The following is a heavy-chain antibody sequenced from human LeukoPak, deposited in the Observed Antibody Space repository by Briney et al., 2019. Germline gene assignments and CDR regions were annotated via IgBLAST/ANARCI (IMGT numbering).Heavy chain of an antibody. D-gene: IGHD1-1*01. CDR1: GVSISSYY. Sequence: SETLSLTCTVSGVSISSYYGSWIRQPPGKGLEGMGYIYYSGSTNYNPSLKSRVTISVDTSKNQFSLKLSSVTAADTAVYYCARHLRAWNDGVYYGMDVWGQGTTVTVSS. CDR2: IYYSGST. J-gene: IGHJ6*02. CDR3: ARHLRAWNDGVYYGMDV. V-gene: IGHV4-59*08.